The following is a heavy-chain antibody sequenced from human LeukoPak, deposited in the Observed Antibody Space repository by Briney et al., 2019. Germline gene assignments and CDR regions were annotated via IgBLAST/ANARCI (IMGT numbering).Heavy chain of an antibody. Sequence: ASVKVSCKASGGTFSSYAISWVRQAPGQGLEWMGGIIPIFGTANYAQKFQGRVTITADESTSTAYMEPSSLRSEDTAVYYCATGYSYGHDYWGQGTLVTVSS. CDR2: IIPIFGTA. CDR3: ATGYSYGHDY. J-gene: IGHJ4*02. CDR1: GGTFSSYA. V-gene: IGHV1-69*01. D-gene: IGHD5-18*01.